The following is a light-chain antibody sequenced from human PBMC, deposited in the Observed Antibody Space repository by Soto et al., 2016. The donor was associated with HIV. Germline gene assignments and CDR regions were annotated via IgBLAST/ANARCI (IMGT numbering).Light chain of an antibody. CDR1: QAISND. CDR3: LQHNSYPRT. Sequence: DIQMTQSPSSLSASVGDRVTITCRASQAISNDLGWYQQKPGKAPKRLIYAASSLQTGVPSRFGGTGSGTEFTLTITSLRPEDFATYYCLQHNSYPRTFGQGTRVEIK. V-gene: IGKV1-17*01. CDR2: AAS. J-gene: IGKJ1*01.